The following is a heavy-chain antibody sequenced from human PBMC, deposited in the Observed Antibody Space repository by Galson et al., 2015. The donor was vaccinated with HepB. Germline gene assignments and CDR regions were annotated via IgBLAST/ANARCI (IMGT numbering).Heavy chain of an antibody. Sequence: SLRLSCAASGFSFPIYSMNWVRQAPGKGLEWVSSISSSSNYIYYADSVKGRFTISRDNAKNSLYLQMDNLRAEDTAVYYCARGSSIAVAGQPDDYWGQGTLVAVSS. CDR1: GFSFPIYS. V-gene: IGHV3-21*01. D-gene: IGHD6-19*01. CDR2: ISSSSNYI. J-gene: IGHJ4*02. CDR3: ARGSSIAVAGQPDDY.